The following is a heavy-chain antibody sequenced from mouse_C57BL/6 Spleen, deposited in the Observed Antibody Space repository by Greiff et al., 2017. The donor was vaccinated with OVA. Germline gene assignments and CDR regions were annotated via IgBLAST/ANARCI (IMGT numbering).Heavy chain of an antibody. CDR2: IDPENGDT. CDR1: GFNIKDDY. V-gene: IGHV14-4*01. D-gene: IGHD1-1*01. Sequence: VQLQQSGAELVRPGASVKLSCTASGFNIKDDYMHWVKQRPEQGLEWIGWIDPENGDTEYASKFQGKATITADTSSNTAYLQLSSLTSEDTAVYYCTTPPLSYYGTRGYFDVWGTGTTVTVSS. CDR3: TTPPLSYYGTRGYFDV. J-gene: IGHJ1*03.